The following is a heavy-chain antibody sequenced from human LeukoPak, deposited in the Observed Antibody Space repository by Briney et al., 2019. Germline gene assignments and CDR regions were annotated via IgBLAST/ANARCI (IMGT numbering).Heavy chain of an antibody. D-gene: IGHD3-10*01. V-gene: IGHV3-30*18. J-gene: IGHJ3*02. CDR2: ISYDGSNK. CDR1: GFTFSSYG. Sequence: GGSLRLSCAASGFTFSSYGMHWVRQAPGKGLEWVAVISYDGSNKYYADSVKGRFTISRDNSKNTLYLQMNSLRAEDTAVYYCAKDLWFGELLDAFDIWGQGTMVTVSS. CDR3: AKDLWFGELLDAFDI.